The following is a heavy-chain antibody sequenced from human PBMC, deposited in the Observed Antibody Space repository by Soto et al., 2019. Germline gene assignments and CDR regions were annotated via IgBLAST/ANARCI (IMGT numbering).Heavy chain of an antibody. J-gene: IGHJ1*01. CDR1: GFTFSSYW. D-gene: IGHD6-19*01. CDR2: IKQDGSEK. Sequence: GGSLRLSCAASGFTFSSYWMSWVRQAPGKGLEWVANIKQDGSEKYYVDSVKGRFNISRDNAKNSLYLQMNSLRAEDTAVYYCARDEGIAVAGIIAEYFQHWGQGTLVTVSS. V-gene: IGHV3-7*01. CDR3: ARDEGIAVAGIIAEYFQH.